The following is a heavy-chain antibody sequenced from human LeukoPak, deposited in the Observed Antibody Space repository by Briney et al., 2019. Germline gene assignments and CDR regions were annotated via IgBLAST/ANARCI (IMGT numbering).Heavy chain of an antibody. CDR3: ARGSPTEYYYDSSGYYWVD. Sequence: ASVKVSCKASGYTFTSYDINWVRQATGQGLEWMGWMNPNSGNTGYAQKFQGRVTMTRNTSISTAYMELSSLRSEDTAVYYCARGSPTEYYYDSSGYYWVDWGQGTLVTVSS. D-gene: IGHD3-22*01. J-gene: IGHJ4*02. CDR2: MNPNSGNT. CDR1: GYTFTSYD. V-gene: IGHV1-8*01.